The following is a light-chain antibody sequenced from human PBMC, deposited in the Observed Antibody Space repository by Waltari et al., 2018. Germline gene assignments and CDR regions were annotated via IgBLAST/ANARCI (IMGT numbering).Light chain of an antibody. CDR2: GAS. V-gene: IGKV3-15*01. J-gene: IGKJ4*01. CDR1: QSVSSN. CDR3: QQYNNWPLT. Sequence: EIVMTQSPATLSVSPGELATLPCRASQSVSSNLAWYQQKPGQAPRVLIYGASTRATGIPARFSGSGSGTEFTLTISSLQSEDFAVYYCQQYNNWPLTFGGGTKVEIK.